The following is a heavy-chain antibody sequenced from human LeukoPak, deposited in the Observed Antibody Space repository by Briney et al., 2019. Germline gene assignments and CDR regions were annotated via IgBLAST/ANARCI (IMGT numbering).Heavy chain of an antibody. V-gene: IGHV1-2*02. CDR3: ARVTQRDSNLYGMDV. CDR2: INPNSGGT. Sequence: ASVKVSCKASGYTFTGYYMHWVRQAPGQGLEWMGWINPNSGGTNYALKFQGRVTITADESTSTAYMELSSLESEDTAVYYCARVTQRDSNLYGMDVWGQGTTVTVSS. D-gene: IGHD4-11*01. CDR1: GYTFTGYY. J-gene: IGHJ6*02.